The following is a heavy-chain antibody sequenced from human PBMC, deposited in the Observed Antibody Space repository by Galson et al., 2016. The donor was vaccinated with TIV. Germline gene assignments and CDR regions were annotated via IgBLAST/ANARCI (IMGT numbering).Heavy chain of an antibody. J-gene: IGHJ4*02. D-gene: IGHD3-22*01. CDR3: ARGNHYYDNSGYAKFDY. CDR1: GFKFDDYA. V-gene: IGHV3-9*01. CDR2: ISWNSGYS. Sequence: SLRLSCAVSGFKFDDYAMQWVRQFPGKGLEWVSIISWNSGYSGYADSVKGRFTVSRDNAKNSLFLQINNLGAEDTAFYFCARGNHYYDNSGYAKFDYWGRGTLVTVSS.